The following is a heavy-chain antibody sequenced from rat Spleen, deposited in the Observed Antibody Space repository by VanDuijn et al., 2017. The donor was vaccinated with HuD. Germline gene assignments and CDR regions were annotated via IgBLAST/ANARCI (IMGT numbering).Heavy chain of an antibody. J-gene: IGHJ2*01. CDR3: ARHVYGGYSEGYFDY. CDR1: GFTFSDYA. V-gene: IGHV5-17*01. Sequence: EVQLVESGGGLVQPGRSLKLSCAASGFTFSDYAMAWVRQAPKKGLEWVATIVYDGSRTYYRDSVKGRFTISRDNVKSILFLQMDSLRSEDTATYYCARHVYGGYSEGYFDYWGQGVMVTVPS. CDR2: IVYDGSRT. D-gene: IGHD1-11*01.